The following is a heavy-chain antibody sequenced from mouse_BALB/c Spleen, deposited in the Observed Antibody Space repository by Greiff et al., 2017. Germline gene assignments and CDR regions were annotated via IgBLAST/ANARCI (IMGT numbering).Heavy chain of an antibody. CDR2: ISSGGGST. V-gene: IGHV5-12-1*01. Sequence: EVKLVESGGGLVQPGGSLKLSCAASGFTFSSYDMSWVRQTPEKRLEWVAYISSGGGSTYYPDTVKGRFTISRDNAKNTLYLQMSSLKSEDTAMYYCARHYYGYDEFAYWGQGTLVTVSA. CDR3: ARHYYGYDEFAY. D-gene: IGHD2-2*01. CDR1: GFTFSSYD. J-gene: IGHJ3*01.